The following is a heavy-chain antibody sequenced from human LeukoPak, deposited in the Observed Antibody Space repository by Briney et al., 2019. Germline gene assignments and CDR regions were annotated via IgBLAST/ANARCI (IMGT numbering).Heavy chain of an antibody. CDR2: LSGSGDNR. V-gene: IGHV3-11*01. D-gene: IGHD1-26*01. Sequence: PGGSLRLSCEASGFTFTDYYMAWIRQAPGEGLGWVAYLSGSGDNRYYADSMKGRFTISRDNAKSSVYLEMHGLRPEDTALYYCARGESGFDIWGQGTMVTVSS. CDR1: GFTFTDYY. J-gene: IGHJ3*02. CDR3: ARGESGFDI.